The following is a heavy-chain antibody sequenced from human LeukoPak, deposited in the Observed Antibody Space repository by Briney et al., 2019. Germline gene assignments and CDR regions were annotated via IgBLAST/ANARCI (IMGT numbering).Heavy chain of an antibody. CDR1: GGSISSSSYY. CDR3: ARGGYGYNSPDY. D-gene: IGHD5-24*01. V-gene: IGHV4-61*05. Sequence: SETLSLTCTVSGGSISSSSYYWGWIRQPPGKGLEWIGYIYYSGSTNYNPSLKSRVTISVDTSKNQFSLKLSSVTAADTAVYYCARGGYGYNSPDYWGQGTLVTVSS. CDR2: IYYSGST. J-gene: IGHJ4*02.